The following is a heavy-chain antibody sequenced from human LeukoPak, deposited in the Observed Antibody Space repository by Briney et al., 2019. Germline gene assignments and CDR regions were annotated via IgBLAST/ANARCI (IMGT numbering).Heavy chain of an antibody. CDR3: ARGASNYGSFWFDP. CDR1: GYTFTSYA. V-gene: IGHV7-4-1*02. D-gene: IGHD4-11*01. CDR2: INTNTGNP. Sequence: ASVKVSCKASGYTFTSYAMNWVRQAPGQGLEWMGWINTNTGNPTYAQGFTGRFVFSLDTSVSTAYLQISSLKAEDTAVYYCARGASNYGSFWFDPWGQGTLVTVSS. J-gene: IGHJ5*02.